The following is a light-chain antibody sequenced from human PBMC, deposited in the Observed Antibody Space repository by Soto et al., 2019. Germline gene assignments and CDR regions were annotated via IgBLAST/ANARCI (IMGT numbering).Light chain of an antibody. CDR1: QGISTY. V-gene: IGKV1-27*01. J-gene: IGKJ4*01. CDR3: LKCNSDPLT. Sequence: DIQMTQSPSSLSASVGYRFTITCRASQGISTYLDWYQQKPGKAPKLLIYAASTLQSGVPSRFSGSGSGTDFTLTISSLQPEDFATYYCLKCNSDPLTFGGGTKVDIK. CDR2: AAS.